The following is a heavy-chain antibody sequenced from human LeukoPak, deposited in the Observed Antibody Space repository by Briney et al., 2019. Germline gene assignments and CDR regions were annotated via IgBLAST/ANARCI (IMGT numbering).Heavy chain of an antibody. J-gene: IGHJ4*02. CDR2: INHSGST. CDR1: GFTFSSYS. CDR3: ARGRRITMIARILDY. D-gene: IGHD3-22*01. V-gene: IGHV4-34*01. Sequence: GSLRLSCAASGFTFSSYSMNWVRQPPGKGLEWIGEINHSGSTNYNPSLKSRVTISVDTSKNQFSLKLSSVTAADTAVYYCARGRRITMIARILDYWGQGTLVTVSS.